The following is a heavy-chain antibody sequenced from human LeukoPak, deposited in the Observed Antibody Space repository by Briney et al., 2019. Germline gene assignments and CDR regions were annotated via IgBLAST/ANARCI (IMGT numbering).Heavy chain of an antibody. CDR2: INHSGST. Sequence: PSETLSLTXAVYGGSFSGYYWSWIGQPPGKGLEWIGEINHSGSTNYNPSLKSRVTISVDTSKNQFSLKLSSVTAADTAVYYCARGQSYRLGYFWSGYYTAYFDYWGQGTLVTVSS. CDR1: GGSFSGYY. V-gene: IGHV4-34*01. CDR3: ARGQSYRLGYFWSGYYTAYFDY. J-gene: IGHJ4*02. D-gene: IGHD3-3*01.